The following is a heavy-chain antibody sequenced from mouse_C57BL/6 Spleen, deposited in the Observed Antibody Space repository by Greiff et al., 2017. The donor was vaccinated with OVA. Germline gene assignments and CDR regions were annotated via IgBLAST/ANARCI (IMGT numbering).Heavy chain of an antibody. J-gene: IGHJ2*01. CDR2: IYPGSGST. D-gene: IGHD2-1*01. Sequence: VQLQQPGAELVKPGASVKMSCKASGYTFTSYWITWVKQRPGQGLEWIGDIYPGSGSTNYNEKFKSKAILTVDTSSSTAYMQLSSLTSEDSAVYYCARYLYGNYGAFDYWGQGTTLTVSS. V-gene: IGHV1-55*01. CDR3: ARYLYGNYGAFDY. CDR1: GYTFTSYW.